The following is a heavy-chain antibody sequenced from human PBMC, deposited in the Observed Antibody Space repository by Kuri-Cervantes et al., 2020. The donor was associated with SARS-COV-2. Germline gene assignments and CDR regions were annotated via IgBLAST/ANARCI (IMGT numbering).Heavy chain of an antibody. Sequence: GESLKISCAASGFTFSSYAMHWVRQAPGKGLEWVAVISYDGSNKYYADSVKGRFTISRDNSKNTLYLQMNSLRAEDTAVYYCAKDTRSTSWFDPWGQGTLVTVSS. CDR2: ISYDGSNK. CDR1: GFTFSSYA. CDR3: AKDTRSTSWFDP. J-gene: IGHJ5*02. V-gene: IGHV3-30-3*01. D-gene: IGHD2-2*01.